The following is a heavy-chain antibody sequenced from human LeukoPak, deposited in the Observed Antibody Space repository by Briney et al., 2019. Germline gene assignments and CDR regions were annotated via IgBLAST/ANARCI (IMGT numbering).Heavy chain of an antibody. CDR2: ISYSGTT. J-gene: IGHJ4*02. CDR3: ARSMTVDRAAPLDY. Sequence: SETLSLTCTVSGGSISSYYWTWIRQPPVKGLEWIAYISYSGTTNYNPSLKSRVTISLDTSKNQFSLEVNSVTAADTAVDYCARSMTVDRAAPLDYWGQGTLVTVSS. V-gene: IGHV4-59*08. CDR1: GGSISSYY. D-gene: IGHD3-10*01.